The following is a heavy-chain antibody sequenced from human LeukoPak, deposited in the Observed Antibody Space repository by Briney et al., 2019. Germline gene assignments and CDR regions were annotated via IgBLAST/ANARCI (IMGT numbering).Heavy chain of an antibody. J-gene: IGHJ4*02. Sequence: SETLSLTCTVSGGSISSYYWSWIRQPPGKGLEWIGYIYYSGSTNYNPSLKSRVTISVVTSKNQFSLKLSSVTAADTAVYYCARGTLYDSSGQTFDYWGQGTLITVSS. CDR1: GGSISSYY. V-gene: IGHV4-59*01. D-gene: IGHD3-22*01. CDR2: IYYSGST. CDR3: ARGTLYDSSGQTFDY.